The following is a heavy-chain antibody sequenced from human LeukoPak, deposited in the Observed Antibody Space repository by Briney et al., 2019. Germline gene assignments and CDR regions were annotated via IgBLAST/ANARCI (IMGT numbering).Heavy chain of an antibody. J-gene: IGHJ5*02. D-gene: IGHD6-6*01. CDR3: ARGITFEYSSSAAGNWFDP. CDR1: GGSISSGGYY. V-gene: IGHV4-31*03. CDR2: IYYSGST. Sequence: SETLSLTCTVSGGSISSGGYYWGWIRQHPGKGLEWIGYIYYSGSTYYNPSLKSRVTISVDTSKNQFSLKLSSVTAADTAVYYCARGITFEYSSSAAGNWFDPWGQGTLVTVSS.